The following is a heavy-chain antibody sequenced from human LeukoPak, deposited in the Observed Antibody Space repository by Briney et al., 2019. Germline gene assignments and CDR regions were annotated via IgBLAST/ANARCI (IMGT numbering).Heavy chain of an antibody. V-gene: IGHV4-34*01. Sequence: PSETLSLTCAVYGESFSGYYWSWIRQPPGKGLEWIGEINHSGSTNYNPSLKSRVTISVDTSKNQLSLKLSSVTAADTAAYYCARGHTAAAHDYWGQGTLVTVSS. J-gene: IGHJ4*02. D-gene: IGHD2-2*01. CDR2: INHSGST. CDR1: GESFSGYY. CDR3: ARGHTAAAHDY.